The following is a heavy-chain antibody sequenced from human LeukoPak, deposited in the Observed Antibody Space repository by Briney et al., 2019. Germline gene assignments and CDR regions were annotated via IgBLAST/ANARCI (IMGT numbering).Heavy chain of an antibody. Sequence: GGSLRLSCAASGFTFDDYAMHWVRQAPGKGLEWASGISWNSGSIGYADSVKGRFTISRDNAKNSLYLQMNSLRAEDTALYYCAKEWLSQGYFDYWGQGTLVTVSS. CDR1: GFTFDDYA. D-gene: IGHD3-22*01. CDR3: AKEWLSQGYFDY. CDR2: ISWNSGSI. V-gene: IGHV3-9*01. J-gene: IGHJ4*02.